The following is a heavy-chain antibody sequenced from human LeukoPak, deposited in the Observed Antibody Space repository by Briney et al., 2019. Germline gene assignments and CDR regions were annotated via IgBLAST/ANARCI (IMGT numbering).Heavy chain of an antibody. J-gene: IGHJ4*02. D-gene: IGHD3-16*02. Sequence: SETLSLTCTVSGGSISSGGYYWSWIRQPPGKGLEWIGYIYHSGSTYYNPSLKSRVTISVDRSKNQFSLKLSSVTAADTAVYYCARETGSYDYVWGSYRPLDYWGQGTLVTVSS. CDR3: ARETGSYDYVWGSYRPLDY. CDR1: GGSISSGGYY. CDR2: IYHSGST. V-gene: IGHV4-30-2*01.